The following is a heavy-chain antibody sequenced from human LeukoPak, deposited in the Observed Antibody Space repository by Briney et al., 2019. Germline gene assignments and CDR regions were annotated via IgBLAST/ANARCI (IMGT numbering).Heavy chain of an antibody. D-gene: IGHD6-19*01. V-gene: IGHV3-43*02. CDR3: AKDMGYTSGWYPFDY. CDR1: GLNLDDYA. J-gene: IGHJ4*02. CDR2: ISVYGSST. Sequence: PGGSLRLSCAASGLNLDDYAIQWVRHAPGKGVEWVSFISVYGSSTYYPASVKVRFTISRDNSKNSLYLQMNSLTTEDTALYYCAKDMGYTSGWYPFDYWGQGTPVTVSS.